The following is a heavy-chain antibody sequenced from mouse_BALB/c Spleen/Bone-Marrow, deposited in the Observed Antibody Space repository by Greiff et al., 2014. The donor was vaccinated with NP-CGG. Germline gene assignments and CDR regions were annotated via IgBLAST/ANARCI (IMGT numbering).Heavy chain of an antibody. CDR3: TRYGNYYFDY. V-gene: IGHV1S81*02. D-gene: IGHD2-1*01. CDR2: INPSNGGT. CDR1: GYTFTSYY. Sequence: VKLQESGAELVKPGASVKLSCKASGYTFTSYYMYWVKQRPGQGLEWIGEINPSNGGTNFNEKFKSKATLTVEKSSSTAYMQLSSLTSEDSAVYYCTRYGNYYFDYWGQGTTLTVSS. J-gene: IGHJ2*01.